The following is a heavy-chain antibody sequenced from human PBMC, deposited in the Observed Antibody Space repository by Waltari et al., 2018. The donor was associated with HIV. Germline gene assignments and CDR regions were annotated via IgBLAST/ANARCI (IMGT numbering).Heavy chain of an antibody. D-gene: IGHD4-17*01. V-gene: IGHV3-21*01. J-gene: IGHJ4*02. CDR2: ISSSSSYI. Sequence: EVQLVESGGGLVKPGGSLRLSCAASGFTFSSYRMNWVRQAPGKGLEWVSSISSSSSYIYYADSVKGRFTISRDNAKNSLYLQMNSLRAEDTAVYYCARGDYMVVYFDYWGQGTLVTVSS. CDR3: ARGDYMVVYFDY. CDR1: GFTFSSYR.